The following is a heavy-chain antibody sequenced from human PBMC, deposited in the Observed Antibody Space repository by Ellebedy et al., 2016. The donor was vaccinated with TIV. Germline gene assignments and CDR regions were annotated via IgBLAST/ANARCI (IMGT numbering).Heavy chain of an antibody. Sequence: GESLKISCAASGFTVSGNYMSWVRQAPGKGLEWVSTLYSGGTILYADSVKGRFTISRDNSKNTLYLQMNSLTVEDTAVYYCATETWETTAKDYWGQGTLVTVSS. CDR3: ATETWETTAKDY. CDR2: LYSGGTI. D-gene: IGHD4-17*01. CDR1: GFTVSGNY. J-gene: IGHJ4*02. V-gene: IGHV3-66*01.